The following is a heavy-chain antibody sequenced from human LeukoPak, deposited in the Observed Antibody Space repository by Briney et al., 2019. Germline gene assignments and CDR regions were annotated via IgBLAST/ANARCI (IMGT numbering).Heavy chain of an antibody. J-gene: IGHJ6*02. CDR3: ARDLSQTGASDYYYYYGMDV. Sequence: ASVKVSCKASGYTFTSYAMNWVRQAPGQGLEWMGWINTNTGNPTYAQGFTGRFVFSLDTSVSTAYLQISSLKAEDTAVYYCARDLSQTGASDYYYYYGMDVWGQGTTVTVSS. CDR1: GYTFTSYA. CDR2: INTNTGNP. D-gene: IGHD7-27*01. V-gene: IGHV7-4-1*02.